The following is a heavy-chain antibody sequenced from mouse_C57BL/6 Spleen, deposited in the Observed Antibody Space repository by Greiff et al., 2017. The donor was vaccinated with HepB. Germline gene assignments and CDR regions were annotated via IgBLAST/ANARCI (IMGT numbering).Heavy chain of an antibody. CDR1: GYTFTDYY. Sequence: EVQLQQSGPVLVKPGASVKMSCKASGYTFTDYYMNWVKQSHGKSLEWIGVINPYNGGTSYNQKFKGKATLTVDKSSSTAYMELNSLTSEDSAVYYCAGFYDGYPAWVAYWGQGTLVTVSA. CDR2: INPYNGGT. D-gene: IGHD2-3*01. V-gene: IGHV1-19*01. CDR3: AGFYDGYPAWVAY. J-gene: IGHJ3*01.